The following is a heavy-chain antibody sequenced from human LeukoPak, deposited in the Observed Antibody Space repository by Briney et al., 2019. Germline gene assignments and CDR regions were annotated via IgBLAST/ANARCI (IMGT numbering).Heavy chain of an antibody. V-gene: IGHV4-39*01. CDR2: IYYSGST. J-gene: IGHJ4*02. Sequence: PWETLSLTCTVSGGSISSSSYYWGWIRQPPGKGLEWIGSIYYSGSTYSNPSLKSRVTISVDTSKNQFSLKLSSVTAADTAVYYCARGGIAVALFFDYWGQGTLVTVSS. CDR3: ARGGIAVALFFDY. D-gene: IGHD6-19*01. CDR1: GGSISSSSYY.